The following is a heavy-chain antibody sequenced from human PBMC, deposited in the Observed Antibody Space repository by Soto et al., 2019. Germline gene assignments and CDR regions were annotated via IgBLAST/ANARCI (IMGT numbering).Heavy chain of an antibody. D-gene: IGHD3-10*01. CDR2: MNPSSGNT. CDR1: GYTFTSYD. V-gene: IGHV1-8*01. J-gene: IGHJ4*02. Sequence: QVQLVQSGAEVKKPGASVKVSCKASGYTFTSYDINWVRQATGQGLEWMGWMNPSSGNTGYAQKFQGRVTMTRNTSIRTAYMELSSLRSEDTAVYYCVRVLNYYGSGSGGGDYWGQGTLVTVSS. CDR3: VRVLNYYGSGSGGGDY.